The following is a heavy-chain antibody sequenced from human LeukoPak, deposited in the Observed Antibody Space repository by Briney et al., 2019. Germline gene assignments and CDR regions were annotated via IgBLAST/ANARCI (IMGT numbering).Heavy chain of an antibody. Sequence: ASVKVSCKASGYTFTNYAFNWVRQAPGQGLEWMGWINTNTGNPTYAQGFTGRFVFSLDTSVSTAYLQISSLKAEDTAVYYCARLQGDGPQAGAFDYWGQGTLVTVSS. CDR2: INTNTGNP. V-gene: IGHV7-4-1*02. J-gene: IGHJ4*02. CDR1: GYTFTNYA. D-gene: IGHD2-8*01. CDR3: ARLQGDGPQAGAFDY.